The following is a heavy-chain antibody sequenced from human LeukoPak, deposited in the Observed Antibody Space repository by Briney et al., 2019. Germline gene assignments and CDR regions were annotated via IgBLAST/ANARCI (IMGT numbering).Heavy chain of an antibody. J-gene: IGHJ4*02. D-gene: IGHD6-13*01. Sequence: SETLSLTCTVSGGSISSYYWSWLRQPAGKGLEWIGRIYTSGSTNYNPSLKSRVTMSVDTSKNQFSLKLSSVTAADTAVYYCAREIAAAGNFDYWGQRTLVTVSS. CDR1: GGSISSYY. CDR2: IYTSGST. CDR3: AREIAAAGNFDY. V-gene: IGHV4-4*07.